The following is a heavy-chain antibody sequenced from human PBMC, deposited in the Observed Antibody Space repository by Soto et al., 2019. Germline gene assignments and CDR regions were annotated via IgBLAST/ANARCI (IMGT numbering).Heavy chain of an antibody. CDR2: INSDGSST. Sequence: GGSLRLSCAASGFTFSSYSMIWVRQAPGKRLEWVSRINSDGSSTSYADSVKGRFTISRDNAKNTLYLQMNSLRAEDTAVYYCARDQLYYNDISGRPLNAFDVWGQGTMVTVSS. CDR3: ARDQLYYNDISGRPLNAFDV. CDR1: GFTFSSYS. V-gene: IGHV3-74*01. D-gene: IGHD3-22*01. J-gene: IGHJ3*01.